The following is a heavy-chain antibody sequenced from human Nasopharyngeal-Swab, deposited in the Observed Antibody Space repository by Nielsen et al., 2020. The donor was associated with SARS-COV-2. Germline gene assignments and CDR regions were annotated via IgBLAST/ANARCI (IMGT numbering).Heavy chain of an antibody. CDR1: GFTFSNYA. Sequence: GESLKISCAASGFTFSNYAMSWVRQAPGKGLEWVSAISGSGGSTYYADSVKGRFTISRDNSKNTLYLQMNSLRAEDTAVYYCAKDLAYCGGDCYSGFDYWGQGTLVTVSS. J-gene: IGHJ4*02. D-gene: IGHD2-21*02. CDR3: AKDLAYCGGDCYSGFDY. CDR2: ISGSGGST. V-gene: IGHV3-23*01.